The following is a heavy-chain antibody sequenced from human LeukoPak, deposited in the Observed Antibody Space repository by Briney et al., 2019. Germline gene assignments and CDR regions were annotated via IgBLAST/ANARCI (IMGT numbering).Heavy chain of an antibody. J-gene: IGHJ3*02. V-gene: IGHV3-48*03. CDR1: GFTFSSYE. CDR3: ARVGPDAFDI. CDR2: ISSSGSTI. Sequence: PGGSLRLSCAASGFTFSSYEMNWVRQAPGKGLEWVSYISSSGSTIYYADSVKGRFTISRDNAKNSLYLQMNSLRAEDTAVYYCARVGPDAFDIWGQGTMVTVSS.